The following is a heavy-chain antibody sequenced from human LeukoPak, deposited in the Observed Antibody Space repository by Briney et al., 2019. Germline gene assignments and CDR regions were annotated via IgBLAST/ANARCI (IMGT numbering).Heavy chain of an antibody. CDR1: GFTFSSYE. CDR2: ISSSGSTI. Sequence: GGSLRLSCAAPGFTFSSYEMNWVRQAPGKGLEWVSYISSSGSTIYYADSVKGRFTISRDNAKNSLYLQMNSLRAEDTAVYYCARVGGHDAFDIWGQGTMVTVSS. J-gene: IGHJ3*02. CDR3: ARVGGHDAFDI. D-gene: IGHD3-16*01. V-gene: IGHV3-48*03.